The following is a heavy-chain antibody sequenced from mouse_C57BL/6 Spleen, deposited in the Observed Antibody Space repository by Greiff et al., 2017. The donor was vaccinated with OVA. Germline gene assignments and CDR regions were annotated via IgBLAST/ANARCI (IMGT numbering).Heavy chain of an antibody. CDR3: ARSGDYDY. CDR2: INPGSGGT. Sequence: QVQLQQSGAELVRPGTSVKVSCKASGYAFTNYLIEWVKQRPGQGLEWIGVINPGSGGTNYNEKFKGKATLTGDKSSSTAYMQLSSLTSEDSAVYFCARSGDYDYWGQGTTLTVSS. CDR1: GYAFTNYL. D-gene: IGHD2-4*01. V-gene: IGHV1-54*01. J-gene: IGHJ2*01.